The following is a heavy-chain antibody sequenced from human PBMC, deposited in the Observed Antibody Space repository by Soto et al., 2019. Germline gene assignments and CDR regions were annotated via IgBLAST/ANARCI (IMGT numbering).Heavy chain of an antibody. CDR2: ILVGSHNT. CDR3: ATANNTSPFDY. J-gene: IGHJ4*02. D-gene: IGHD1-26*01. Sequence: ASVKVSCKASGFTFADSAVQWVRQARGQSLEWMGRILVGSHNTKSAQKFTERVTISWDVSTSTAFMELRSLRSEDTAVYYCATANNTSPFDYWGQGTLVTVSS. CDR1: GFTFADSA. V-gene: IGHV1-58*01.